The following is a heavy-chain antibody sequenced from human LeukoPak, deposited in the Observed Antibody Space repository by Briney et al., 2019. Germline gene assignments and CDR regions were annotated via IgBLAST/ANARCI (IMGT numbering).Heavy chain of an antibody. D-gene: IGHD2-15*01. V-gene: IGHV1-2*02. J-gene: IGHJ6*03. Sequence: GASVKVSCKASGYTFTGYYMHWVRQAPGQGLEWMGWINPNSGGTNYAQKFQGRVTMTRDTSISTAYMELSRLRSDDTAVYYCARDSVAATGYYYYYMDVWGKGTTVTVSS. CDR1: GYTFTGYY. CDR3: ARDSVAATGYYYYYMDV. CDR2: INPNSGGT.